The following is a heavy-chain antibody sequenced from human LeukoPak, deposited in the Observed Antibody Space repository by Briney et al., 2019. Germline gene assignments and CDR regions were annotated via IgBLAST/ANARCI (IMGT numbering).Heavy chain of an antibody. CDR3: ARDSPLYGGNPFDY. V-gene: IGHV3-48*01. J-gene: IGHJ4*02. D-gene: IGHD4-23*01. CDR1: GFTFSSYS. CDR2: IGSSSNTI. Sequence: GGSLRLSCAASGFTFSSYSMNWVRQAPGKGLEWVSYIGSSSNTIYYADSVKGRFTISRDNAKNSLYLQMNSLGAEDTAVYYCARDSPLYGGNPFDYWGQGTLVTVSS.